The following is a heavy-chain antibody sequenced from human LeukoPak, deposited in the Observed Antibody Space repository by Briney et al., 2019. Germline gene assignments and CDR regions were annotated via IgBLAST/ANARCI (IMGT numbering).Heavy chain of an antibody. Sequence: ASVKVSCKASGYTLTSYYMHWVRQAPGQGLEWMGIINPSGGSTSYAQKFQGRVTMTRDTSTGTAYMELTSLRSADTAVYYCARSQGYSYGSSYWGQGTLVTVSS. CDR3: ARSQGYSYGSSY. J-gene: IGHJ4*02. D-gene: IGHD5-18*01. CDR2: INPSGGST. V-gene: IGHV1-46*01. CDR1: GYTLTSYY.